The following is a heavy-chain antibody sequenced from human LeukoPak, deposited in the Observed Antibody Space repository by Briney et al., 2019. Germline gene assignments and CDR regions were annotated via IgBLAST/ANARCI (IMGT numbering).Heavy chain of an antibody. J-gene: IGHJ4*02. CDR2: IYYGGST. V-gene: IGHV4-31*03. Sequence: PSETLSLTCTVSGGSISSGGYYWSWIRQHPGKGLEWIGYIYYGGSTYYNPSLKSRVTISVDTSKNQFSLKLSSVTAADTAVYYCARLGYVGDTAMDWGQGTLVTVSS. D-gene: IGHD5-18*01. CDR1: GGSISSGGYY. CDR3: ARLGYVGDTAMD.